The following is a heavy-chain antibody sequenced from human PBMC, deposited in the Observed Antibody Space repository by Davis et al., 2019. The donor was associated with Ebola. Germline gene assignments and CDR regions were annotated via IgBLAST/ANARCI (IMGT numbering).Heavy chain of an antibody. CDR1: GYTFTSYY. CDR3: ASAGPSAPGDY. Sequence: ASVQVSCKASGYTFTSYYMHWVRQAPGQGLEWMGIINPSGGSTSYAQKFQGRVTMTRDTSTSTAYMELRSLRSDDTAVYYCASAGPSAPGDYWGQGTLVTVSS. CDR2: INPSGGST. J-gene: IGHJ4*02. D-gene: IGHD3-10*01. V-gene: IGHV1-46*01.